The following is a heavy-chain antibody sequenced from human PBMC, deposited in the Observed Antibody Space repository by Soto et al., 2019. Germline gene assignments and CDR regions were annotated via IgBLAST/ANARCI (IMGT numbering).Heavy chain of an antibody. CDR3: VRDKYGVTSAYGMDV. V-gene: IGHV3-30-3*01. Sequence: QVQLVESGGGVVQPGRSLRLSCAASGFTFSSYAMHWVRQAPGKGLEWVAVISYDGNNKYYADSVKGRLTMSRDNSKNTLYLQMNTLRAEDTAVYYCVRDKYGVTSAYGMDVWGQGTTVTVSS. CDR2: ISYDGNNK. CDR1: GFTFSSYA. D-gene: IGHD2-21*02. J-gene: IGHJ6*02.